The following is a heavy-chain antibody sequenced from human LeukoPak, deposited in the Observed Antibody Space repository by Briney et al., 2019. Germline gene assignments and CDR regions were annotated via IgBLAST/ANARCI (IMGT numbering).Heavy chain of an antibody. CDR2: INHSGST. CDR3: ARDGFDYGDYYYMDV. V-gene: IGHV4-34*01. CDR1: GGSFSGYY. Sequence: SETLSLTCAVYGGSFSGYYWSWIRQPPGKGLEWIGEINHSGSTNYNPSLKSRVTISVDTSKNQFSLKLSSVTAADTAVYYCARDGFDYGDYYYMDVWGKGTTVTVSS. D-gene: IGHD4-17*01. J-gene: IGHJ6*03.